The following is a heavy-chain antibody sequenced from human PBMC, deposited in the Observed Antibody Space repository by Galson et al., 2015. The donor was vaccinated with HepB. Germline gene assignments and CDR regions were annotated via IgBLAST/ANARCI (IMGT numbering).Heavy chain of an antibody. CDR2: IDWDDDK. CDR3: ARISRSGGRYDAFDI. D-gene: IGHD2-8*02. Sequence: PALVKPTQTLTLTCTFSGFSLSTSGMRVSWIRQPPGKALEWLARIDWDDDKFYSTSLKTRLTISKDTSKNQMVLTMTNMDPVDTATYYCARISRSGGRYDAFDIWGQGTMVTVSS. J-gene: IGHJ3*02. V-gene: IGHV2-70*04. CDR1: GFSLSTSGMR.